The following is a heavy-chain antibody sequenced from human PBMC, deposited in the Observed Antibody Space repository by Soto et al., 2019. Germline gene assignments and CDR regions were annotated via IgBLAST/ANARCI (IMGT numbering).Heavy chain of an antibody. D-gene: IGHD3-9*01. CDR1: GGSISSYY. Sequence: SETLSLTCTVSGGSISSYYWSWIRQPPGKGLEWIGYIYYSGSTNYNPSLKSRVTISVDTSKNQFSLKLSSVTAADTAVYYCARKRSYYDILTGYYSHAFDIWGQGTMVTVSS. V-gene: IGHV4-59*08. CDR2: IYYSGST. CDR3: ARKRSYYDILTGYYSHAFDI. J-gene: IGHJ3*02.